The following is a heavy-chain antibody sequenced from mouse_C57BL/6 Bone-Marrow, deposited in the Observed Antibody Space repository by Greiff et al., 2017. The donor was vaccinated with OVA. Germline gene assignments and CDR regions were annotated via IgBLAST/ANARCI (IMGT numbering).Heavy chain of an antibody. Sequence: EVHLVESGGGLVKPGGSLKLSCAASGFTFSDYGMHWVRQAPEKGLEWVAYISSGSSTIYYADTVKGRFTISRDNAKNTLFLQMTSLRSEDTAMYYCARTHRGDYAMDYWGQGTSVTVSS. V-gene: IGHV5-17*01. D-gene: IGHD2-14*01. CDR2: ISSGSSTI. CDR3: ARTHRGDYAMDY. J-gene: IGHJ4*01. CDR1: GFTFSDYG.